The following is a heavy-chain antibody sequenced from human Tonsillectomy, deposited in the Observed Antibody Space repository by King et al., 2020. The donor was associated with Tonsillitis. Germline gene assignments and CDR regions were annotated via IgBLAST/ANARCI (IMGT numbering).Heavy chain of an antibody. CDR3: ARDESDYYDSSGYAFDI. CDR2: IIPIFGTA. J-gene: IGHJ3*02. Sequence: QLVQSGAEVKKPGSSVKVSCKASGGTFSSYAISWVRQAPGQGLEWMGGIIPIFGTANYAQKFQGRVTITADESTSTAYMELSSLRSEDTAVYYCARDESDYYDSSGYAFDIWGQGTMVTVSS. D-gene: IGHD3-22*01. V-gene: IGHV1-69*01. CDR1: GGTFSSYA.